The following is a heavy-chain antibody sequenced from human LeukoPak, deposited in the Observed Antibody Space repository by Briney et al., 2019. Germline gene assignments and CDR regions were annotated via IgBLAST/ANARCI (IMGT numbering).Heavy chain of an antibody. CDR1: GGTFSSYA. Sequence: ASVKVSCKASGGTFSSYAISWVRQAPGQGLEWMGGIIPIFGTANYAQKFQGRVTITADESTSTAYMELSSLRSEDTAVYYCAGSGYYYDSSGYYPDAFDIWGQGTMVTVSS. J-gene: IGHJ3*02. CDR2: IIPIFGTA. V-gene: IGHV1-69*13. CDR3: AGSGYYYDSSGYYPDAFDI. D-gene: IGHD3-22*01.